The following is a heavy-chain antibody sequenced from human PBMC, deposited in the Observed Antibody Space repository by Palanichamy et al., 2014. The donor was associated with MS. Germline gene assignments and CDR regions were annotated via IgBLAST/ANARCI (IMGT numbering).Heavy chain of an antibody. V-gene: IGHV3-74*01. J-gene: IGHJ4*02. CDR2: INNDGSNT. CDR3: ARDRSPGYFDY. Sequence: EVQLVESGGGLVQPGGSLRLSCAASGFTFSSYWMHWVRQGPGNGVGCGVSRINNDGSNTDYADSVKGRFTISRDNANNTLYLQMNSLRAEDTAVYYCARDRSPGYFDYWGQGTLATVSS. CDR1: GFTFSSYW.